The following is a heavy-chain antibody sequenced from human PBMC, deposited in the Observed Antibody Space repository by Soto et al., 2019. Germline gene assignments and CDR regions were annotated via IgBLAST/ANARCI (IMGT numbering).Heavy chain of an antibody. Sequence: QAGGSLRLSCSASGFSFSDYYMTWVRQAPGKGLEWVALICHDGSNIYYAESVKGRFTISRDNSQNTLYLQMNSLRAEDTAVYYCARDQGFKVYYYYGMDVWGQGATVTAP. CDR2: ICHDGSNI. CDR1: GFSFSDYY. J-gene: IGHJ6*02. CDR3: ARDQGFKVYYYYGMDV. V-gene: IGHV3-33*08.